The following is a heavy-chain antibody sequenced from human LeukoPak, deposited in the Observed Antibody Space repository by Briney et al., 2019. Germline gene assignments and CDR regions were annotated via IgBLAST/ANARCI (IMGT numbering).Heavy chain of an antibody. CDR1: GYSISSGYY. CDR3: ARGVKLYYYYYMDV. CDR2: IYHSGST. D-gene: IGHD3-10*01. J-gene: IGHJ6*03. Sequence: SETLSLTCTVSGYSISSGYYWGWIRQPPGKGLEWIGSIYHSGSTYYNPSLKSRVTISVDTSKNQFSLKLSSVTAADTAVYYCARGVKLYYYYYMDVWGKGTTVTGSS. V-gene: IGHV4-38-2*02.